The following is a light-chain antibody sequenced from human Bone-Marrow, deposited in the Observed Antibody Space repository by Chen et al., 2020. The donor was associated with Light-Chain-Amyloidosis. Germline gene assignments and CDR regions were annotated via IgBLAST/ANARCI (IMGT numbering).Light chain of an antibody. CDR3: QQRSNWPLT. J-gene: IGKJ4*01. V-gene: IGKV3-11*01. Sequence: ELVLTQSPATLSLSPGERATLSCRDSQSVDTSLVWYQQKPGKPPRLLISGASTSASGIPSRFSGSGSGTDFTLTISSLEPEGFAVYYCQQRSNWPLTFGGGTKVEI. CDR2: GAS. CDR1: QSVDTS.